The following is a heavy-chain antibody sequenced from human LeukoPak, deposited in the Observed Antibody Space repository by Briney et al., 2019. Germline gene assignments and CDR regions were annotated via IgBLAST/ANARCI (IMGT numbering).Heavy chain of an antibody. CDR2: IYPGDSDT. CDR3: ARQLGVPAAPGSSWTGYFDY. V-gene: IGHV5-51*01. Sequence: GESLKISCKGPGYSFTSYWIGWVRQMPGKGLEWMGIIYPGDSDTRYSPSFQGQVTISADKSISTAYLQWSSLKASDTAMYYCARQLGVPAAPGSSWTGYFDYWGQGTLVTVSS. D-gene: IGHD2-2*01. CDR1: GYSFTSYW. J-gene: IGHJ4*02.